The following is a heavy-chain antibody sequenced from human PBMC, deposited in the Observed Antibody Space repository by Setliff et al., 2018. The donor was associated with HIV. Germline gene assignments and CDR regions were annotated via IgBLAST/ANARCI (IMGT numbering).Heavy chain of an antibody. CDR1: GGSITSSNSY. V-gene: IGHV4-39*07. J-gene: IGHJ5*02. D-gene: IGHD5-18*01. Sequence: SETLSLTCTVSGGSITSSNSYWGWIRQSPGKGLEWIGSIYYNGHTSYNPSLKSRVTISVDTSKNQFSLKLYSVTAADTSVYYCARRWGIRGYSSWGQGTLVTVSS. CDR2: IYYNGHT. CDR3: ARRWGIRGYSS.